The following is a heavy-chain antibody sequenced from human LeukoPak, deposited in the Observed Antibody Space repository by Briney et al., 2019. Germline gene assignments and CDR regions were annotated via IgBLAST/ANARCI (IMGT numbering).Heavy chain of an antibody. CDR2: IYYSGST. V-gene: IGHV4-59*01. Sequence: SETLSLTCTVSGGSISTYYWNWIRQPPGKGLEWIGNIYYSGSTNYNPSLKSRVTISVDTSKNQFSVKLSFVTAADTAVYYCVRTPFVGAFFDYWGQGTLVTVSS. CDR3: VRTPFVGAFFDY. J-gene: IGHJ4*02. CDR1: GGSISTYY. D-gene: IGHD2-15*01.